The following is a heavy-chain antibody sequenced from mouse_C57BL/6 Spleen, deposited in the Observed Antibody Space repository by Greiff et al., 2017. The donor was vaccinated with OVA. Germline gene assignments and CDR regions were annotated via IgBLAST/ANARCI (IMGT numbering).Heavy chain of an antibody. V-gene: IGHV5-4*01. CDR3: ARDYGSSPHFAY. D-gene: IGHD1-1*01. CDR1: GFTFSSYA. J-gene: IGHJ3*01. CDR2: ISDGGSYT. Sequence: EVKLMESGGGLVKPGGSLKLSCAASGFTFSSYAMSWVRQTPEKRLEWVATISDGGSYTYYPDNVKGRFTISRDNAKNNLYLQMSHLKSEDTAMYYCARDYGSSPHFAYWGQGTLVTVSA.